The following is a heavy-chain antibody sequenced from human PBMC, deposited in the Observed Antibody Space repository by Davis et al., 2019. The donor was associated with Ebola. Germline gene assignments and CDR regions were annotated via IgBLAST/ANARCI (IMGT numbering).Heavy chain of an antibody. CDR2: IYYSGST. Sequence: PSETLSLTCTVSGGSVSSGSYYWSWIRQPPGKGLEWIGYIYYSGSTNYNPSLKSRVTISVDTSKNQFSLKLSSVTAADTAVYYCARGPPLLWFGELFDWGQGTLVTVSS. J-gene: IGHJ4*02. CDR1: GGSVSSGSYY. CDR3: ARGPPLLWFGELFD. V-gene: IGHV4-61*01. D-gene: IGHD3-10*01.